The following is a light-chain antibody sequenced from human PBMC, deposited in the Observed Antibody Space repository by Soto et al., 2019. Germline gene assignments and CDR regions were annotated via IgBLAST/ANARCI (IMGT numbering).Light chain of an antibody. V-gene: IGKV3-15*01. CDR3: QQYSNWPET. CDR2: DAS. J-gene: IGKJ1*01. Sequence: EIVMTQSPATLSVSPGERASLSCRTSQSISSKLAWYQQKRGQAPRLLMYDASTRATGIPARFSGSGSGTEFTLTISSLQSEDFAVYYRQQYSNWPETFGQGTKVEIK. CDR1: QSISSK.